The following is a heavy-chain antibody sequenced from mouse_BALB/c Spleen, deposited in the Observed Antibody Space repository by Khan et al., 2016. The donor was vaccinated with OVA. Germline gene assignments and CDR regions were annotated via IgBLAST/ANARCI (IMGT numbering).Heavy chain of an antibody. CDR2: IYPGSGNT. CDR3: ARGGYYGHSLFDY. Sequence: QVQLQQSRPELVKPGASVKISCKASGYTFTDYYINWVKQKPGQGLEWIGWIYPGSGNTKYNEKFKGMATLTVDTSSSTAYMQLSSLTSEDTAVXFYARGGYYGHSLFDYWGQGTTLTVSS. V-gene: IGHV1-84*02. J-gene: IGHJ2*01. CDR1: GYTFTDYY. D-gene: IGHD1-1*01.